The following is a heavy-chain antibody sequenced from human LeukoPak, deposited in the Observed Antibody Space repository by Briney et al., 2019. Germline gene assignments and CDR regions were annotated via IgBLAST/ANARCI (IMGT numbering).Heavy chain of an antibody. D-gene: IGHD3-22*01. CDR1: GGSLSSGGYY. V-gene: IGHV4-30-4*01. CDR3: AREVAASGYYFDY. CDR2: IYYSGST. Sequence: SETLSLTCTVSGGSLSSGGYYWSWIPQPPGKGLKWIGYIYYSGSTHYNPSLKSRVTISVDTSKNQFSLSLSSVTAADTAVYYCAREVAASGYYFDYWGQGTLVTVSS. J-gene: IGHJ4*02.